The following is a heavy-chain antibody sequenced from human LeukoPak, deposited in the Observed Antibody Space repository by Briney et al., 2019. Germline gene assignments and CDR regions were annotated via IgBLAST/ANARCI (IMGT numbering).Heavy chain of an antibody. Sequence: SVKVSCKASGGTFSSYVISWVRQAPGQGLEWMGRIIPVFRTTVFAQRFQGRVTMTTDESTSAAYLDLSSLTFDDTAVYYCARSGSKSWGYFESWGQGTLVTVSS. CDR2: IIPVFRTT. CDR3: ARSGSKSWGYFES. V-gene: IGHV1-69*05. D-gene: IGHD1-26*01. J-gene: IGHJ4*02. CDR1: GGTFSSYV.